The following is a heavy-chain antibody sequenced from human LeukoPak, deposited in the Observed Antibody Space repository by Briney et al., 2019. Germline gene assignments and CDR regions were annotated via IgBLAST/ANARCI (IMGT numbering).Heavy chain of an antibody. D-gene: IGHD6-6*01. CDR2: ISWNSGSI. CDR1: GFTFDDYA. CDR3: AKGIELRQLASFDY. J-gene: IGHJ4*02. Sequence: GRSLRLSCVASGFTFDDYAMHWVRQAPGKGLEWVSGISWNSGSIGCADSVKGRFTISRDNAKNSLYLQMSSLRAEDTALYYCAKGIELRQLASFDYWGQGTLVTVSS. V-gene: IGHV3-9*01.